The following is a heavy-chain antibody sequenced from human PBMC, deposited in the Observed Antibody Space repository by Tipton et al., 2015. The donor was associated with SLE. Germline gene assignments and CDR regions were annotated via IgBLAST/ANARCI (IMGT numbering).Heavy chain of an antibody. D-gene: IGHD1-7*01. J-gene: IGHJ4*02. V-gene: IGHV3-30*04. CDR3: AREGDWNYVGPFDY. CDR2: ISYDGSKK. Sequence: SLRLSCAASGFTFSSYAMHWVRQAPGKGLEWVAVISYDGSKKYYADSVKGRFTISRDNSKNTLYLRMNSLRAEDTAVYYCAREGDWNYVGPFDYWGQGTLVTVSS. CDR1: GFTFSSYA.